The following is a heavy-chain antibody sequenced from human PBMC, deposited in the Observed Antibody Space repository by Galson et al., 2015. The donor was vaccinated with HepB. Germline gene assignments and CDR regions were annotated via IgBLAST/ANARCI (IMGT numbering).Heavy chain of an antibody. CDR1: GYTFTSYY. Sequence: SVKVSCKASGYTFTSYYMHWVRQAPGQGLEWMGIINPSGGSTSYAQKLQGRVTMTRDTSTSTVYMELSSLRSEDTAVYYCARDGSEGGSGSYYEHAFDIWGQGTMVTVSS. V-gene: IGHV1-46*04. J-gene: IGHJ3*02. CDR3: ARDGSEGGSGSYYEHAFDI. D-gene: IGHD3-10*01. CDR2: INPSGGST.